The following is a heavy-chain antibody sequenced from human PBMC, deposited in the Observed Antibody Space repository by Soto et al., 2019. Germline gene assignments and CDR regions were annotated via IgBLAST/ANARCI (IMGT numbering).Heavy chain of an antibody. CDR1: GGSINITDW. V-gene: IGHV4-4*02. D-gene: IGHD4-17*01. J-gene: IGHJ6*02. CDR3: ATRTYYGDRCMDV. Sequence: QVHLQESGPGLVKPAGTLSLTGAVSGGSINITDWWNWVRQTPGKWLEWIGENFHSGGTNYNPSLKSRVTMSVDKSKNQFSLNLSSVTAADTAMYYCATRTYYGDRCMDVWGQGTTVTVSS. CDR2: NFHSGGT.